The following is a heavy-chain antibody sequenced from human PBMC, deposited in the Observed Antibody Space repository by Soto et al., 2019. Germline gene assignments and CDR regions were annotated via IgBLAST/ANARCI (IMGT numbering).Heavy chain of an antibody. D-gene: IGHD6-13*01. CDR1: GGSISSSIYY. CDR2: IYYSGST. J-gene: IGHJ6*02. V-gene: IGHV4-39*01. CDR3: ARHNVAAAGIYYYYGMDV. Sequence: PSETLSLTCTVSGGSISSSIYYWGWIRQPPGKGLEWIGSIYYSGSTYYNPSLKSRVTISVDTSKNQFSLKLSSVTAADTAVYYCARHNVAAAGIYYYYGMDVWGQGTTVTVS.